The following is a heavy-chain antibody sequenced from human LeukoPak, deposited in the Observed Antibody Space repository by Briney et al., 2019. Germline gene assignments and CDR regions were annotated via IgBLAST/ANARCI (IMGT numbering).Heavy chain of an antibody. CDR2: IIPIFGTA. D-gene: IGHD2-15*01. V-gene: IGHV1-69*13. CDR3: ARAQSDCSGGSCYSPQPFDP. Sequence: SVTVSCKASGGTFSSYAISWVRQAPGQGLEWMGGIIPIFGTANYAQKFQGRVTITADESTSTAYMELSSLRSEDTAVYYCARAQSDCSGGSCYSPQPFDPWGQGTLVTVSS. CDR1: GGTFSSYA. J-gene: IGHJ5*02.